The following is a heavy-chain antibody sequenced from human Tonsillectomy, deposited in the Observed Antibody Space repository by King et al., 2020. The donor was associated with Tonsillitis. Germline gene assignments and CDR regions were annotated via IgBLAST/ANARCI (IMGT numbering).Heavy chain of an antibody. CDR1: GFTFDDYA. D-gene: IGHD6-19*01. Sequence: VQLVESGGGLVQPGRSLRLSCAASGFTFDDYAMHWVRHAPGKGLEWVSGISWNSGSIGYADSVKGRFTISRDNAKNSLYLQMNSLRAEDTALYYCAKDMGVEAVAGPGFDYWGQGTLVTVSS. CDR2: ISWNSGSI. V-gene: IGHV3-9*01. J-gene: IGHJ4*02. CDR3: AKDMGVEAVAGPGFDY.